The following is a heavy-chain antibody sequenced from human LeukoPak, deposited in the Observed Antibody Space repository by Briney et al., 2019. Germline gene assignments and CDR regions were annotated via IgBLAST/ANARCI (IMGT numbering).Heavy chain of an antibody. D-gene: IGHD5-12*01. CDR3: ARGLRGGSGGYDDNFDY. CDR1: GGSISSSSYY. V-gene: IGHV4-39*07. J-gene: IGHJ4*02. CDR2: IYHSGST. Sequence: SETLSLTCTVSGGSISSSSYYWGWIRQPPGKGLEWIGYIYHSGSTYYNPSLKSRVTISVDTSKNQFSLKLSSVTAADTAVYYCARGLRGGSGGYDDNFDYWGQGTLVTVSS.